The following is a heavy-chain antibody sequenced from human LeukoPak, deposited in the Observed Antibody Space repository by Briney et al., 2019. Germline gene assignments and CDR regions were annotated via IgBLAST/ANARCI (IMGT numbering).Heavy chain of an antibody. D-gene: IGHD3-22*01. CDR3: ARDRPNYYGSDGHYYRRDGDY. CDR1: GFTFSIYA. J-gene: IGHJ4*02. CDR2: ITSRGEST. V-gene: IGHV3-23*01. Sequence: GGSLRLSCAAAGFTFSIYAMSWVRQAPGKGLQWVSSITSRGESTWYVDSVKGRFTIARDNSENTLYLQMHSLRAEDTAVYYCARDRPNYYGSDGHYYRRDGDYWGRGTLVSVSS.